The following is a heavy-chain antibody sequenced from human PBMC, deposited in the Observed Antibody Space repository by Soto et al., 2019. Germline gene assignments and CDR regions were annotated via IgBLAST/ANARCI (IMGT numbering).Heavy chain of an antibody. J-gene: IGHJ6*02. CDR3: ARVSYYDSSGYTPDYYYYGMDV. Sequence: SETLSLTCAVSGGSISSSNWWSWVRQPPGKGLEWIGEIYHSGSTNYNPSLKSRVTISVAKSKNQSSLKLSSVTAADTAVYYCARVSYYDSSGYTPDYYYYGMDVWGQGTTVTVSS. CDR1: GGSISSSNW. CDR2: IYHSGST. D-gene: IGHD3-22*01. V-gene: IGHV4-4*02.